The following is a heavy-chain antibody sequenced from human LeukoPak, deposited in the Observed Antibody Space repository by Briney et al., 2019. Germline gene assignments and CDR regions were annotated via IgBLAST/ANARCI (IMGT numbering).Heavy chain of an antibody. D-gene: IGHD2-2*01. V-gene: IGHV3-48*04. CDR3: ARSPPDIVVVPAAFGWFDP. CDR1: GFTFSSYN. CDR2: ISSSSSTI. J-gene: IGHJ5*02. Sequence: GGSLRLSCAASGFTFSSYNMNWVRQAPGKGLEWVSYISSSSSTIYYADSVKGRFTISRDDAKNSLYLQMNSLRAEDTAVYYCARSPPDIVVVPAAFGWFDPWGQGTLVTVSS.